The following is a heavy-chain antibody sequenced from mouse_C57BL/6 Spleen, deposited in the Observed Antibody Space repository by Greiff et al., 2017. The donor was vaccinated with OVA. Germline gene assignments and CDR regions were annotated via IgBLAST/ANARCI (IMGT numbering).Heavy chain of an antibody. CDR3: ARYPSSGSSFYYAMDY. D-gene: IGHD1-1*01. J-gene: IGHJ4*01. Sequence: EVKLVESGAELVKPGASVKLSCTASGFNIKDYYMHWVKQRTEQGLEWIGRIDPEDGETKYAPKFQGKATITADTSSNTAYLQLSSLTSEDTAVYYCARYPSSGSSFYYAMDYWGQGTSVTVSS. CDR2: IDPEDGET. CDR1: GFNIKDYY. V-gene: IGHV14-2*01.